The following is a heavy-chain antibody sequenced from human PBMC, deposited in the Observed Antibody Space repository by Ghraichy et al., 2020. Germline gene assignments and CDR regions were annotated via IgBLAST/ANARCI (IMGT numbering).Heavy chain of an antibody. CDR3: ATYVLGLDN. CDR1: GFVFSSYA. D-gene: IGHD3-10*02. V-gene: IGHV3-23*01. J-gene: IGHJ4*02. CDR2: IGANGART. Sequence: GGSLRLSCTVSGFVFSSYAMTWVRQGPGKGLEWVSSIGANGARTYYADSVKGRFTVSRDNSKNTLYLQMNDLRAEDTAVYFCATYVLGLDNWGQGTLVTVSS.